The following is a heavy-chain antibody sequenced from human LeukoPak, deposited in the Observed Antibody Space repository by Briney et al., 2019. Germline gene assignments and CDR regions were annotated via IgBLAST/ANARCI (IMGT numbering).Heavy chain of an antibody. D-gene: IGHD3-22*01. CDR2: ISGSGGST. CDR1: GFTFSSYA. J-gene: IGHJ5*02. CDR3: AKDQVVHYYDSSGYYSNWFDP. Sequence: QPGGSLRLSCAASGFTFSSYAMSWVRQAPGKGLEWVSAISGSGGSTYYADSVKGRFTISRDNSKNTLYLQMNSLRAEDTAVYYCAKDQVVHYYDSSGYYSNWFDPWGQGTLVTVSS. V-gene: IGHV3-23*01.